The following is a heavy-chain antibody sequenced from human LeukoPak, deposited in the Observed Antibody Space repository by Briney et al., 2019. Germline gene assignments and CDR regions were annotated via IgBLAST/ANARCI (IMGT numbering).Heavy chain of an antibody. V-gene: IGHV4-34*01. CDR3: ASAPPPAVITFGGFDY. J-gene: IGHJ4*02. CDR2: INHSGST. D-gene: IGHD3-16*01. Sequence: SETLSLTCAVYGGSFSGYYWSWIRQPPGKGLEWIGEINHSGSTNYNPSLKSRVTISVDTSKNQFSLKLSSVTAADTAVYYCASAPPPAVITFGGFDYWGQGTLVTVSS. CDR1: GGSFSGYY.